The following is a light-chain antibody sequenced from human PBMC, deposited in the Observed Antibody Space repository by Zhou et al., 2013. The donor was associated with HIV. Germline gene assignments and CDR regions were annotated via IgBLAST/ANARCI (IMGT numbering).Light chain of an antibody. Sequence: DIQLTQSPSSLPSSVGDRVTITCRPSQNIGNYLNWYLHKPGKAPKLLIYAASTLQSGVPSRFSGSRSGTDFTLTINNVQSEDFGTYYCQQSYSTPITFGQGTRLEIK. CDR3: QQSYSTPIT. V-gene: IGKV1-39*01. J-gene: IGKJ5*01. CDR2: AAS. CDR1: QNIGNY.